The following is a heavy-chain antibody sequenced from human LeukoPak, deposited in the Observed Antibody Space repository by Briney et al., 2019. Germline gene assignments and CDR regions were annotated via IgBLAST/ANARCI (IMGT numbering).Heavy chain of an antibody. J-gene: IGHJ4*02. CDR3: ASRRSGYYPGY. CDR1: GFTFSSYS. Sequence: PGGSLRLSCAASGFTFSSYSMNWVRQAPGKGLEWVSSISSSSSYIYYADSVKGRFTISRDNAKNSLYLQMNSLRAEDTAVYYCASRRSGYYPGYWGQGTLVTVFS. CDR2: ISSSSSYI. V-gene: IGHV3-21*01. D-gene: IGHD3-22*01.